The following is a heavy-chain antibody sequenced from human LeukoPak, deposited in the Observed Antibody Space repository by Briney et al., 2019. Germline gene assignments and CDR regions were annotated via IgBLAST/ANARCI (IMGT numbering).Heavy chain of an antibody. CDR1: GGSISSGDYY. CDR3: ARQRGDGDYRPDS. Sequence: SQTLSLTCTVSGGSISSGDYYWSWIRQPPGKGLKWIGYIYYSGSTYYNPSLKSRVTISVDTSKNQFSLTLTSVTAADTSVYYCARQRGDGDYRPDSWGQGTLVTVSS. J-gene: IGHJ4*02. D-gene: IGHD4-17*01. CDR2: IYYSGST. V-gene: IGHV4-30-4*01.